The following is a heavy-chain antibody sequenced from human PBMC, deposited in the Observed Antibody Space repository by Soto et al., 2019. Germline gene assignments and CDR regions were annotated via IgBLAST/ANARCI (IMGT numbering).Heavy chain of an antibody. CDR3: AKDGWELLRGFDP. Sequence: GGSLRLSCAASGFTFSSYAMSWVRQAPGKGLEWVSAISGSGGSTNYADSVKGRFTIPRDNSKNTLYLQMNSLRAEDTAVYYCAKDGWELLRGFDPPGQGTLVTVSS. V-gene: IGHV3-23*01. D-gene: IGHD1-26*01. J-gene: IGHJ5*02. CDR2: ISGSGGST. CDR1: GFTFSSYA.